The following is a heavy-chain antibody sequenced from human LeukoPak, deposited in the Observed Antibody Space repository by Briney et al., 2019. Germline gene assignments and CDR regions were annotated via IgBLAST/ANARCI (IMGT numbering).Heavy chain of an antibody. CDR3: ARGDIVVVPAAIPGDY. V-gene: IGHV1-18*01. CDR1: GYTFTSYA. D-gene: IGHD2-2*01. J-gene: IGHJ4*02. Sequence: ASVKVSCKASGYTFTSYAINWVRQAPGQGLEWMGWIGAYHGSTKYAQKVQDRVTMTVDTSTATAYMELRGLRSDDTAVYYCARGDIVVVPAAIPGDYWGQGTLVTVSS. CDR2: IGAYHGST.